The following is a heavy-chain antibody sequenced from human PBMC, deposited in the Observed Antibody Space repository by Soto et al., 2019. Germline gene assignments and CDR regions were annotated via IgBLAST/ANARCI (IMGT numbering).Heavy chain of an antibody. CDR1: GFTFSSYG. CDR3: ARDSYGAYYYYGMDV. Sequence: GGSLRLSCAASGFTFSSYGMHWVRQAPGKGLEWVAVIWYDGSNKYYADSVKGRFTISRDNSKNTLYLQMNSLRAEDTAVYYCARDSYGAYYYYGMDVWGQGTTVTVSS. V-gene: IGHV3-33*01. J-gene: IGHJ6*02. D-gene: IGHD3-10*01. CDR2: IWYDGSNK.